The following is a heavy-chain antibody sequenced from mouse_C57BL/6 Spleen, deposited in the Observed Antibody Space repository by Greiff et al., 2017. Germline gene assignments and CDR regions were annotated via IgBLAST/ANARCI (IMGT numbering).Heavy chain of an antibody. D-gene: IGHD2-3*01. CDR1: GYAFSSSW. J-gene: IGHJ4*01. V-gene: IGHV1-82*01. Sequence: VQLQQSGPELVKPGASVKISCKASGYAFSSSWMNWVKQRPGKGLERIGRIYPGDGDTHYNGKFKGKATLTADNSSSTAYMQLSSLTSEDSAVYFCARWGGYYSYYAMDYGGQGTSVTVSS. CDR2: IYPGDGDT. CDR3: ARWGGYYSYYAMDY.